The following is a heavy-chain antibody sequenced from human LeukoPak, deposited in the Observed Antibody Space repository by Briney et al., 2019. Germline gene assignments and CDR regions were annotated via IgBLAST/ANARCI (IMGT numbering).Heavy chain of an antibody. CDR1: GGSFSGYY. CDR2: INHSGST. J-gene: IGHJ5*02. V-gene: IGHV4-34*01. CDR3: ARSDIVVVPAATNWFDP. Sequence: PSETLSLTCAVYGGSFSGYYWSWIRQPPGKGLEWIGEINHSGSTNYNPSLKSRVTISVDTSKNQFSLKLSSVTAADTAVYYCARSDIVVVPAATNWFDPWGQGTLVTVSS. D-gene: IGHD2-2*01.